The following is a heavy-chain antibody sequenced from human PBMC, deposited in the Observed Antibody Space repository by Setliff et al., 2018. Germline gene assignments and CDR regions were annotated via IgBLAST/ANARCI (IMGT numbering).Heavy chain of an antibody. D-gene: IGHD4-17*01. J-gene: IGHJ4*02. CDR2: IQKSGSA. V-gene: IGHV4-59*01. CDR3: ARLPRTVTHFDY. CDR1: GVSISSYY. Sequence: LSLTCNVSGVSISSYYWSWIRQPPGKGLECIGYIQKSGSANYNPSLMSRVTISVDTSRNQFSLKLRSVTAADTAVYYCARLPRTVTHFDYWGQGALVTVSS.